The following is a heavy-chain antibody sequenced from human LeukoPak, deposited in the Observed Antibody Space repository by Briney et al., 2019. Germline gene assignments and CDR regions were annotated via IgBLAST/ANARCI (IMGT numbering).Heavy chain of an antibody. Sequence: GGSLRLSCAASGFTFSSYGMHGVREAPGKGVEWVAVISYDGSNKYYADSVKGRFTISRDNSKNTLYLQMNSLRAEDTAVYYCAKFTRSLEWLLGHYYGMDVWGQGTTVTVSS. D-gene: IGHD3-3*01. CDR1: GFTFSSYG. CDR3: AKFTRSLEWLLGHYYGMDV. CDR2: ISYDGSNK. J-gene: IGHJ6*02. V-gene: IGHV3-30*18.